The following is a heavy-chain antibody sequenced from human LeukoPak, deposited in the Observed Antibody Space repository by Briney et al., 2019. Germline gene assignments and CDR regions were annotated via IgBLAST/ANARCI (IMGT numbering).Heavy chain of an antibody. D-gene: IGHD6-13*01. J-gene: IGHJ3*02. CDR3: ARARPGRYSSSWYDNRKAFDT. V-gene: IGHV4-34*01. CDR1: GGSISSGGYY. Sequence: SETLSLTCAVSGGSISSGGYYWSWIRQPPGKGLEWIGEINHSGSTNYNPSLKSRVTISVDTSKNQFSLKLSSVTAADTAVYYCARARPGRYSSSWYDNRKAFDTWGQGTMVTVSS. CDR2: INHSGST.